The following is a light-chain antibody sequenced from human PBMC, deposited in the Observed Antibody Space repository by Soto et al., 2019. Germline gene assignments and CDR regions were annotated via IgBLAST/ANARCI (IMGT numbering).Light chain of an antibody. CDR1: SSDVGGYNY. Sequence: QSALTQPPSASGSPGQSVTISCTGTSSDVGGYNYVSWYQQHSGKAPKLMIYEVSKRPSGVPDRFSGSKSGNTASLTVSGLQAEDEADYYCSSYAGSNNPYVFGTGTKVTVL. CDR3: SSYAGSNNPYV. CDR2: EVS. J-gene: IGLJ1*01. V-gene: IGLV2-8*01.